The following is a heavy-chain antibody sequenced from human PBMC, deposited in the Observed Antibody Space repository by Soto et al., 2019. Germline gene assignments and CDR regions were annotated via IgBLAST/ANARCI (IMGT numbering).Heavy chain of an antibody. CDR2: VSTNNADT. Sequence: GASVKVSCKTSGYHFTAYGLAWLRQAPGQRPEWMGWVSTNNADTNYAEKFQGRVTMTTDKSTTTTYMEMNSLRAEDTAVYYCARESEDLTSNFDYWGQGTLVTVSS. J-gene: IGHJ4*02. CDR1: GYHFTAYG. CDR3: ARESEDLTSNFDY. V-gene: IGHV1-18*01.